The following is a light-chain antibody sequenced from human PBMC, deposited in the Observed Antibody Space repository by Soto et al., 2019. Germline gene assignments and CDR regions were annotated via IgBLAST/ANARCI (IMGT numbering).Light chain of an antibody. V-gene: IGLV2-8*01. CDR2: EVS. J-gene: IGLJ3*02. CDR3: SSYAGSNDRWV. CDR1: SSDIGAYNY. Sequence: QSALTQPPSASGSPGQSVTISCTGTSSDIGAYNYVSWYQQHPGKAPKLMIHEVSKRPSGVPDRFSGSKSGKTASLTVSGLQAEDEADYYCSSYAGSNDRWVFGGGTKLNVL.